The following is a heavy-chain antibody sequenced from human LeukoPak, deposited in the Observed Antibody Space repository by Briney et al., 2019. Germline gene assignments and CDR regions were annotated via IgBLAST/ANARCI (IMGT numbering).Heavy chain of an antibody. D-gene: IGHD3-22*01. CDR3: ARWRYYYDSSGYYPGREYYFDY. V-gene: IGHV1-69*06. CDR1: GYTFTSYY. CDR2: IIPIFGTA. J-gene: IGHJ4*02. Sequence: SVKVSCKASGYTFTSYYMHWVRQAPGQGLEWMGGIIPIFGTANYAQKFQGRVTITADKSTSTAYMELSSLRSEDTAVYYCARWRYYYDSSGYYPGREYYFDYWGQGTLVTVSS.